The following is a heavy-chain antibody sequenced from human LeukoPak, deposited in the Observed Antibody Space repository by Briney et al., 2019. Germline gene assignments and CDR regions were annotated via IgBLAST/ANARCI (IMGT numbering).Heavy chain of an antibody. D-gene: IGHD5-12*01. J-gene: IGHJ4*02. V-gene: IGHV3-53*01. Sequence: PGGSLRLSCAASGFTVTSNYMSWVRQAPGKGLECVSVIYSGGSTYYADSVKGRFTISRDNSKNTLYLQMNSLRVEDTAVYYCTTDYSGYDELGYWGQGTLVTVSS. CDR3: TTDYSGYDELGY. CDR1: GFTVTSNY. CDR2: IYSGGST.